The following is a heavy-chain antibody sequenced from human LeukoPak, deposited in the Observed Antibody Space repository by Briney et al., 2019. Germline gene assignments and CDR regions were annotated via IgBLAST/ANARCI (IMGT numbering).Heavy chain of an antibody. Sequence: GASVKVSCKASGYTFTSYGISWVRQAPGRGLEWMGWISAYNGNTKYSQKFQGRVTITRDTSASTAYMELSSLTSEDTAVYYCARDYDYLWGSYRANHNYFDYWGQGTLVTVSS. CDR3: ARDYDYLWGSYRANHNYFDY. V-gene: IGHV1-18*01. J-gene: IGHJ4*02. CDR2: ISAYNGNT. D-gene: IGHD3-16*02. CDR1: GYTFTSYG.